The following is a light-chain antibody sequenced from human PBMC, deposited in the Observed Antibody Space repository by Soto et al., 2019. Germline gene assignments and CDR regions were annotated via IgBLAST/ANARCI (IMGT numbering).Light chain of an antibody. V-gene: IGKV3-11*01. CDR2: DAS. J-gene: IGKJ2*01. CDR1: QSVSSY. Sequence: EIVLTQSPATLSLSPGDRATLSCRASQSVSSYLAWYQQKPGQAPRLLIYDASNRATGIPARFSGSGSGTDFTLTISSLQPEDFAVYYCQQRSYWPPMYTFGQGTKLEIK. CDR3: QQRSYWPPMYT.